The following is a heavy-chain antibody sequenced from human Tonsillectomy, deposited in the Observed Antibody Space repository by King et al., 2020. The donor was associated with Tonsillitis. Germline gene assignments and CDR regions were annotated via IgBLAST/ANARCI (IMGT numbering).Heavy chain of an antibody. D-gene: IGHD3-3*01. CDR3: ARGLRFLEWLLYLGWFDP. V-gene: IGHV3-30*04. Sequence: VQLVESGGGVVQPGRSLRLSCAASEFTFSSYAMHWVRQAPGKGLEWVAVISYDGSNKYYADSVKGRFTISRDNSKNTLYLQMNSLRAEDTAVYYCARGLRFLEWLLYLGWFDPWGQGTLVTVSS. CDR1: EFTFSSYA. CDR2: ISYDGSNK. J-gene: IGHJ5*02.